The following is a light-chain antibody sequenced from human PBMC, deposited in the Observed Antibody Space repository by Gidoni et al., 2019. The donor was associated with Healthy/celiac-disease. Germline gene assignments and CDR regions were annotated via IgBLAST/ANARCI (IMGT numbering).Light chain of an antibody. CDR3: AAWDDSLNGLYV. V-gene: IGLV1-44*01. J-gene: IGLJ1*01. CDR1: SSNLGSNT. CDR2: RNN. Sequence: QSVLTQPPSASGTPGQRVTISCSGSSSNLGSNTVNWYQQLPGTAPKLLIYRNNQRPSGVPDRFSCSKSGTSASLASSGLQSEDEADYYCAAWDDSLNGLYVFGTGTKVTVL.